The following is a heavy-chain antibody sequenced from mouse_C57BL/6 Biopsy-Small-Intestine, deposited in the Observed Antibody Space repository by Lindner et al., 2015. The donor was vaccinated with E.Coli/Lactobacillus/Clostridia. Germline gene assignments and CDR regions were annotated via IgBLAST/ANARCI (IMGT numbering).Heavy chain of an antibody. CDR1: GFTFSDYG. J-gene: IGHJ2*01. Sequence: VQLQDRGGGLVKPGGSLKLSCAASGFTFSDYGMHWVRQAPEKGLEWVAYISSGSSTIYYADTVKGRFTISRDNAKNTLFLQMTSLRSEDTAIYYCARRGSIDYWGQGTTLTVSS. CDR3: ARRGSIDY. CDR2: ISSGSSTI. V-gene: IGHV5-17*01.